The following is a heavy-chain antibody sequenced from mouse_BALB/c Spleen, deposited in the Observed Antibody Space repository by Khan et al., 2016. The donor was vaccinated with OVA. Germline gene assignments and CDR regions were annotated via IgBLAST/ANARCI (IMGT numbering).Heavy chain of an antibody. CDR1: GFSLTSHG. CDR3: ARNREPDYFDY. J-gene: IGHJ2*01. Sequence: QVQLQQPGPGLVAPSQSLSITCTVSGFSLTSHGVHWVRQPPGKGLEWLGVIWAGGSTNYNSALMSRLSISKDSSESQVFLKMNSLQTDDTAMYYCARNREPDYFDYWGQGTTLTVSS. CDR2: IWAGGST. V-gene: IGHV2-9*02.